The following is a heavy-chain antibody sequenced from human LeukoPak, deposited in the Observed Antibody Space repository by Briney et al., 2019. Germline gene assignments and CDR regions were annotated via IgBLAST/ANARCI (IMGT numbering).Heavy chain of an antibody. J-gene: IGHJ4*02. CDR3: ARTYYYDSSGYYYGRDPSDY. CDR1: GGSSRGYY. CDR2: INHSGST. V-gene: IGHV4-34*01. Sequence: SETLSLTCAVYGGSSRGYYWSWIRQPPGKGLEGIGEINHSGSTNYNPSLKSRVHISVDTSKNQFSLKLSSVTAADTAVYYCARTYYYDSSGYYYGRDPSDYWGQGTRVTVSS. D-gene: IGHD3-22*01.